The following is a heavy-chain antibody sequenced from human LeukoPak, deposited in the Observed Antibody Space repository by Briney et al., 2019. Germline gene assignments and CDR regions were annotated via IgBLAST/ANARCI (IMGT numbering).Heavy chain of an antibody. CDR3: ARDLHGGNFRASTS. Sequence: ASVTVSCKASGYTFTGYYMHWVRQAPGQGLEWMGWINPNSGGTNYAQKFQGRVTMTRDTSISTAYMELSRLRSDDTAVYYCARDLHGGNFRASTSWGQGTLVTVSS. J-gene: IGHJ4*02. D-gene: IGHD4-23*01. CDR1: GYTFTGYY. V-gene: IGHV1-2*02. CDR2: INPNSGGT.